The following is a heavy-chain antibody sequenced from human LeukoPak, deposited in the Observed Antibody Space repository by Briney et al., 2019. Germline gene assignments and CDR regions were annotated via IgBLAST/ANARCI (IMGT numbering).Heavy chain of an antibody. CDR1: GYTFTSYG. CDR3: ARDRVGHDYRYYFDY. J-gene: IGHJ4*02. V-gene: IGHV1-18*01. CDR2: ISAYNGNT. Sequence: GASVKVSCKASGYTFTSYGISWVRQAPGQGLEWMGWISAYNGNTNYAQKLQGRVTMTTDTSTSTAYMELRSLRSDDTAVYYCARDRVGHDYRYYFDYWGQGTLVTVSS. D-gene: IGHD4-11*01.